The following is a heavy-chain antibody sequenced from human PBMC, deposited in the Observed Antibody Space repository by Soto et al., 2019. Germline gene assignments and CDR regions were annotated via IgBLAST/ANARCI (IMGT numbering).Heavy chain of an antibody. J-gene: IGHJ4*02. CDR3: ARDRDGYNFRFLF. CDR1: GGSISNYH. CDR2: IYNSGST. D-gene: IGHD5-12*01. V-gene: IGHV4-59*01. Sequence: PSETLSLTCTVSGGSISNYHWSWIRQPPGKGLEWIGHIYNSGSTNYNPSLKSRVTISVDTSKKQFSLKLSSVTAADTAVYYCARDRDGYNFRFLFWGQGTLVTVS.